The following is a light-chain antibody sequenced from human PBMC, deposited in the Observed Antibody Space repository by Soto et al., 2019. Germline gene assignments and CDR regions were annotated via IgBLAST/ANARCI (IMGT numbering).Light chain of an antibody. Sequence: EIVLTQSPGTLSLSPGERATLSCRASQSVSNNYLARYHHKPGLAPRLVLSGASSRDTGIPDRFSGSGSGTDFTLAISRLEPEDGAVYYCQQYGTTPWTFGQGTTVEFK. V-gene: IGKV3-20*01. CDR2: GAS. J-gene: IGKJ1*01. CDR3: QQYGTTPWT. CDR1: QSVSNNY.